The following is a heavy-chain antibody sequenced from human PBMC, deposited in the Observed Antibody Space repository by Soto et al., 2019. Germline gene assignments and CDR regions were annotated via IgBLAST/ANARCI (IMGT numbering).Heavy chain of an antibody. CDR3: ASFHVDTAIH. V-gene: IGHV4-59*01. D-gene: IGHD5-18*01. Sequence: PXETLSLTCTVSGGSISSYYWSWIRQPPGKGLEWIGYIYYSGSTNYNPSLKSRVTISVDTSKNQFSLKLSSVTAADTAVYYCASFHVDTAIHCGQGTLVIVSS. J-gene: IGHJ4*02. CDR1: GGSISSYY. CDR2: IYYSGST.